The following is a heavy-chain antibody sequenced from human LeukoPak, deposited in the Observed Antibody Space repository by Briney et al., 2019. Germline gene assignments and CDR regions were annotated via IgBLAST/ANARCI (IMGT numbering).Heavy chain of an antibody. CDR3: ARFIAARNPYYYYMDV. V-gene: IGHV1-69*05. CDR2: IIPIFGTA. J-gene: IGHJ6*03. Sequence: SVKVSCKASGGTFSSYAISWVRQAPGQGLEWMGGIIPIFGTANYAQKFQGRVTITTDESTSTAYMELSSLRSEDTAVYYCARFIAARNPYYYYMDVWGKGTTVTVSS. D-gene: IGHD6-6*01. CDR1: GGTFSSYA.